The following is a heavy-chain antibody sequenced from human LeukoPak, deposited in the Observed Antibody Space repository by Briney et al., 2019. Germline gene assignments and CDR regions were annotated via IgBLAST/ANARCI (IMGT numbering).Heavy chain of an antibody. D-gene: IGHD5-18*01. CDR2: IYYSGST. J-gene: IGHJ4*02. CDR3: ARALRRYSYGITH. CDR1: GGSISSYY. V-gene: IGHV4-59*01. Sequence: SETLSLTCTVSGGSISSYYWSWIRQPPGKGLEWIGYIYYSGSTNYNPSLKSRVTISVDTSKNQFSLKLSSVTAADTAVYYCARALRRYSYGITHWGQGTLVTVSS.